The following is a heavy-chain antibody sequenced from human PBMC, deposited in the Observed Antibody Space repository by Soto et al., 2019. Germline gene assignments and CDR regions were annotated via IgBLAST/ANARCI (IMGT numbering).Heavy chain of an antibody. D-gene: IGHD6-19*01. CDR3: ARKNVAGSNRDFDY. V-gene: IGHV1-69*02. J-gene: IGHJ4*02. CDR1: GGTFSSYT. Sequence: SVKVSCKASGGTFSSYTISWVRQAPGQGLEWMGRIIPILGIASYAQKFQGRATMTRDTSTSTAYMELRSLRSDDTAVYYCARKNVAGSNRDFDYWGQGTLVTVSS. CDR2: IIPILGIA.